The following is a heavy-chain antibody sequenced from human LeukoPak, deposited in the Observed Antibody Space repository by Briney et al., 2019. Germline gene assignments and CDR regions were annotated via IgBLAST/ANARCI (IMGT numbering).Heavy chain of an antibody. V-gene: IGHV1-8*01. CDR1: GYTFTSYG. CDR3: ARDKTLTHGYGSGSAVDP. CDR2: MNPNSGNT. J-gene: IGHJ5*02. D-gene: IGHD3-10*01. Sequence: GASVKVSCKASGYTFTSYGINWVRQATGQGLEWMGWMNPNSGNTGYAQKFQGRVTMTRNTSISTAYMELSSLRSEDTAVYYCARDKTLTHGYGSGSAVDPWGQGTLVTVSS.